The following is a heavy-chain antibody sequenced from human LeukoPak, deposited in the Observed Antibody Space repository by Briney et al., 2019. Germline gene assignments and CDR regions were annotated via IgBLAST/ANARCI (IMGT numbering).Heavy chain of an antibody. J-gene: IGHJ3*02. CDR2: IYYRGDT. CDR1: GGLISSTSDF. CDR3: ARYLNYADDTAAFDI. Sequence: SETLSLTCTVSGGLISSTSDFWGWIRQPPGKGLEWIGSIYYRGDTYYNPSLKSRVTISVDTSKNHFSLKLSSVTAADTAVYYCARYLNYADDTAAFDIWGQGTMVAVSS. V-gene: IGHV4-39*02. D-gene: IGHD4-17*01.